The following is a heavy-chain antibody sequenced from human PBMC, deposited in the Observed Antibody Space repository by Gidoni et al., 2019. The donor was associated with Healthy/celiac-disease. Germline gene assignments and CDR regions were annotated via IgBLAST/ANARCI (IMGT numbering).Heavy chain of an antibody. CDR3: ARDSGGGDYVDY. CDR1: GFTFSSYG. CDR2: IWYDGSNK. D-gene: IGHD3-16*01. J-gene: IGHJ4*02. Sequence: QVQLVESGGGVVQPGRFLRLSCAASGFTFSSYGMHWVRQAPGKGLEWVAVIWYDGSNKYYADSVKGRFTISRDNSKNTLYLQMNSLRAEDTAVYYCARDSGGGDYVDYWGQGTLVTVSS. V-gene: IGHV3-33*01.